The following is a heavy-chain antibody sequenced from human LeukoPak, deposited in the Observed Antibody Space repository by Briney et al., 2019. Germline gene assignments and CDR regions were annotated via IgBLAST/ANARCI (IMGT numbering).Heavy chain of an antibody. Sequence: ASVKVSCKTSGYTFTSDGISWVRQAPGLGLEWMGWIGTYKGNTNYAQMFQGRVTMTTDTSTSTAYMELKNLRSDDTAVYYCARTPGMVVVKTFYCMDVWGQGTTVTVSS. CDR2: IGTYKGNT. CDR1: GYTFTSDG. V-gene: IGHV1-18*01. D-gene: IGHD3-22*01. CDR3: ARTPGMVVVKTFYCMDV. J-gene: IGHJ6*02.